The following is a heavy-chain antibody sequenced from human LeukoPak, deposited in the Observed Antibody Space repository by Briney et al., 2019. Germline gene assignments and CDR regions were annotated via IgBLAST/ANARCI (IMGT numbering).Heavy chain of an antibody. D-gene: IGHD6-25*01. CDR2: IYYIGST. Sequence: SETLSLTCTVSGGAISSYYWSWIRQPPGKGLEWIAYIYYIGSTNYNPSLKSRVTISVDTSKNQFSLKLSSVTAADTAISYCARHKGGAATVPLDAFDIWGQGTMVTISS. V-gene: IGHV4-59*08. J-gene: IGHJ3*02. CDR3: ARHKGGAATVPLDAFDI. CDR1: GGAISSYY.